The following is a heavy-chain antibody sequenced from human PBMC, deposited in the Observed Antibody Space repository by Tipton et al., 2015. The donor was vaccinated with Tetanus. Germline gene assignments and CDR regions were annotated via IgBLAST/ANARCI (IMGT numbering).Heavy chain of an antibody. V-gene: IGHV4-61*01. CDR1: GGSVSSGSYY. J-gene: IGHJ4*02. CDR2: IYYSGST. CDR3: ARLPDLYYFDY. Sequence: GLVKPSETLSLTCTVSGGSVSSGSYYWSWIRQPPGKGLEWIGYIYYSGSTNYNPSLKSRVTISVDTSKNPFSLKLSSVTAADTAVYYWARLPDLYYFDYWGQGTLVTVSS.